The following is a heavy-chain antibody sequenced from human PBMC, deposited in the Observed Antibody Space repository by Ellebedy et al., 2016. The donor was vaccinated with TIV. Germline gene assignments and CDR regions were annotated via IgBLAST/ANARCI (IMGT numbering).Heavy chain of an antibody. Sequence: SETLSLXXTVSGYSISSGYYWGWIRQPPGKGLEWIGSIYHSGSTYYNPSLKSRVTISVDTSKNQFSLKLSSVTAADTAVYYCARRDTYYDILTGFPLYGYFDYWGQGTLVTVSS. D-gene: IGHD3-9*01. V-gene: IGHV4-38-2*02. J-gene: IGHJ4*02. CDR1: GYSISSGYY. CDR3: ARRDTYYDILTGFPLYGYFDY. CDR2: IYHSGST.